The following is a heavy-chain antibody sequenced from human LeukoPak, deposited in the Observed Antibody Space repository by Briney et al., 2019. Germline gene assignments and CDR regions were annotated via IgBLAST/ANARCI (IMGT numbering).Heavy chain of an antibody. CDR1: GYTFTSYD. D-gene: IGHD5-18*01. Sequence: ASVKVSCKASGYTFTSYDINWVRQATGQGLEWMGWMNPNSGNTGYAQKFQGRVTMTRNTSISTAYMELSSLRSEDTAVYYRARPTVDTDAFDIWGQGTMVTVSS. CDR3: ARPTVDTDAFDI. J-gene: IGHJ3*02. V-gene: IGHV1-8*01. CDR2: MNPNSGNT.